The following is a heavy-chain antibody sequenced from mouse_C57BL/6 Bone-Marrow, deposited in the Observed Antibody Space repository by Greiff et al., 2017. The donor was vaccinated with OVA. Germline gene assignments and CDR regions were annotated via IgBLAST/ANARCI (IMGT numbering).Heavy chain of an antibody. Sequence: VQLQQSGAELVRPGASVTLSCKASGYTFTDYEMHWVKQTPVHGLEWIGAIDPETGGTAYNQKFKGKALLTADKSSSPAYMELRSLTSEDSAVYYCTRSYSNYGDFDYWGQGTTLTVSS. V-gene: IGHV1-15*01. J-gene: IGHJ2*01. CDR1: GYTFTDYE. CDR2: IDPETGGT. D-gene: IGHD2-5*01. CDR3: TRSYSNYGDFDY.